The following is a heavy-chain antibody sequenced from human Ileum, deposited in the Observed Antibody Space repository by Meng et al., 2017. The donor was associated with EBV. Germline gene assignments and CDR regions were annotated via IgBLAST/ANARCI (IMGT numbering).Heavy chain of an antibody. CDR2: TNGSNI. J-gene: IGHJ4*02. CDR1: GGSFRSDSYQ. CDR3: AYYRVGRGGVGS. Sequence: QAPRAGAALGIVMHWETSSVTCSLSGGSFRSDSYQSSWIWQSPGRGLVWIGHTNGSNINYSPSFQSRVTISIDPAKNQLFLKLTSVTAADTAMYYCAYYRVGRGGVGSWGQGTLVTVSS. V-gene: IGHV4-61*01. D-gene: IGHD3-16*01.